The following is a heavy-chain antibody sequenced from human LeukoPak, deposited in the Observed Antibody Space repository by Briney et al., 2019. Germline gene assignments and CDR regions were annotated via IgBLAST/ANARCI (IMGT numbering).Heavy chain of an antibody. V-gene: IGHV1-46*01. CDR1: GYTFTSYY. CDR2: INPSGGST. CDR3: ARSRGGTTPGYYFDY. J-gene: IGHJ4*02. Sequence: ASVKVSCKASGYTFTSYYMHWVRQAPGQGLEWMGIINPSGGSTSYAQKFQGRVTMTRDTSTSTVYMELSSLRSEDTAVYYCARSRGGTTPGYYFDYRGQGTLVTVSS. D-gene: IGHD2-15*01.